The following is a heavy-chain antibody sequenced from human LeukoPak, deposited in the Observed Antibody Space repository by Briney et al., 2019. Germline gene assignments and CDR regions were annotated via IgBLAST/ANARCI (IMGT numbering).Heavy chain of an antibody. CDR3: AELGITMIGGV. J-gene: IGHJ6*04. V-gene: IGHV3-74*01. CDR2: ISPDGTSK. CDR1: GFTFRSYW. Sequence: PGGSLRLSCAASGFTFRSYWMHWVRQAPGKGLVWVSRISPDGTSKSYADSVKGRFTISRDNAKNSLYLQMNSLRAEDTAVYYCAELGITMIGGVWGKGTTVTISS. D-gene: IGHD3-10*02.